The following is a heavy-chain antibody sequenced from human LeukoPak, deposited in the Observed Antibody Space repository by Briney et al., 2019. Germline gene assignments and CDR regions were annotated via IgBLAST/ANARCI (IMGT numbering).Heavy chain of an antibody. V-gene: IGHV3-7*01. D-gene: IGHD3-10*01. CDR1: GFTFSGYW. CDR2: IKQDGSEN. CDR3: VRDRLLWFGDPMGAFDI. J-gene: IGHJ3*02. Sequence: GGSLRLSCAASGFTFSGYWMSWVRQAPGKGLEWVANIKQDGSENYYVDSVKGRFTISRDNAKNSLYLQMNSLRAEDTAVYYCVRDRLLWFGDPMGAFDIWGQGTMVTVSS.